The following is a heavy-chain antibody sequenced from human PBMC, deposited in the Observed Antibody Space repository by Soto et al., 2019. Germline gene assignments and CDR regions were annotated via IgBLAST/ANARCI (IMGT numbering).Heavy chain of an antibody. D-gene: IGHD6-6*01. Sequence: GGSLRLSCAASGFTFSNYDMSWVRQAPGKGLEWVSSFSGSGGRTYYADSVKGRFTISRDNSKNTLYLQMNSLRAEDTAVYYCARDFSSLGNFEYWGQGT. J-gene: IGHJ4*02. CDR2: FSGSGGRT. V-gene: IGHV3-23*01. CDR3: ARDFSSLGNFEY. CDR1: GFTFSNYD.